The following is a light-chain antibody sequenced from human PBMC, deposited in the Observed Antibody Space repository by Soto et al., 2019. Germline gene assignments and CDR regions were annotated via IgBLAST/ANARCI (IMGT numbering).Light chain of an antibody. CDR3: QKYNSASWT. J-gene: IGKJ1*01. Sequence: DIQMTQSPSSLSASVGDRVTITCRASQGISNYLAWYQQKPGKVPKLLIYAASTLQSGVPSRFSGSGAGTDFTLTISSRQPEDVATYYCQKYNSASWTFGQGTKVEIK. V-gene: IGKV1-27*01. CDR1: QGISNY. CDR2: AAS.